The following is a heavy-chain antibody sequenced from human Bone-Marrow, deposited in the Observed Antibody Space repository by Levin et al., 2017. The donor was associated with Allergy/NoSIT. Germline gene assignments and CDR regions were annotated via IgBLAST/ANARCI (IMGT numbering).Heavy chain of an antibody. V-gene: IGHV5-10-1*01. CDR1: GYSFTSYW. D-gene: IGHD2-2*01. Sequence: GESLKISCKGSGYSFTSYWISWVRQMPGKGLEWMGRIDPSDSYTNYSPSFQGHVTISADKSISTAYLQWSSLKASDTAMYYCARLSASYCSSTSCTRDYWGQGTLVTVSS. CDR3: ARLSASYCSSTSCTRDY. J-gene: IGHJ4*02. CDR2: IDPSDSYT.